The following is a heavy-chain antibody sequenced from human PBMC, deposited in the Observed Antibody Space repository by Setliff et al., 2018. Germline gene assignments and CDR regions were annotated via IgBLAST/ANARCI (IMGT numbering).Heavy chain of an antibody. J-gene: IGHJ6*03. D-gene: IGHD1-7*01. CDR1: GGTLSTLS. Sequence: SVKVSCKASGGTLSTLSIAWVRQAPGQGLEWMGGTIPLLPLPNYAVKFQGRVTITADKSTSTAYMELRSLTSEDTAVYYCARNALTGTTRKYYYYMDVWGQGTMVTVPS. CDR3: ARNALTGTTRKYYYYMDV. CDR2: TIPLLPLP. V-gene: IGHV1-69*10.